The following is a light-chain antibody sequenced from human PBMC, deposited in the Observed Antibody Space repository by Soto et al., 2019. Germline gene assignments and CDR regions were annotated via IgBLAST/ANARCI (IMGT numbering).Light chain of an antibody. CDR3: QQYNNWPRT. CDR1: QSVSSD. CDR2: GAS. Sequence: DIVMTQSPDSLGVSLGEIATIKCRSSQSVSSDLSWYHQKPGQAPRLLIYGASTRATGIPARFSGSGSGTEFTLTINSLQSEDFAVYYCQQYNNWPRTFGQGTKVDIK. V-gene: IGKV3-15*01. J-gene: IGKJ1*01.